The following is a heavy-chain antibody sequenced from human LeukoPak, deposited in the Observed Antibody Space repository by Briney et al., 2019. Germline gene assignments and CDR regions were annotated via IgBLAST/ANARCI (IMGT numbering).Heavy chain of an antibody. CDR2: INHSGST. D-gene: IGHD2-15*01. V-gene: IGHV4-34*01. CDR1: GGSFSGYY. CDR3: ARGLRRIVVVVAATRFDP. Sequence: SETLSLTCAVYGGSFSGYYWSWIRQPPGKGLEWIGEINHSGSTNYNPSLKSRATISVDTSMNQFSLKLSSVTAADTAVYYCARGLRRIVVVVAATRFDPWGQGTLVTVSS. J-gene: IGHJ5*02.